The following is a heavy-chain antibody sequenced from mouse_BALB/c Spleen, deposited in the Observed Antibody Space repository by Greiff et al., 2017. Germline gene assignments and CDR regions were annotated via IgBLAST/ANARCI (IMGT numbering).Heavy chain of an antibody. CDR2: ISDGGSYT. D-gene: IGHD2-2*01. Sequence: EVQVVESGGGLVKPGGSLKLSCAASGFTFSDYYMYWVRQTPEKRLEWVATISDGGSYTYYPDSVKGRFTISRDNAKNNLYLQMSSLKSEDTAMYYCASGLRRRAWFAYWGQGTLVTVSA. CDR1: GFTFSDYY. J-gene: IGHJ3*01. CDR3: ASGLRRRAWFAY. V-gene: IGHV5-4*02.